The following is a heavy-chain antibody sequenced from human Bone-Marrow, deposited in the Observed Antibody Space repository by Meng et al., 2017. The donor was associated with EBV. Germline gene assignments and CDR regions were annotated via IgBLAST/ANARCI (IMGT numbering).Heavy chain of an antibody. V-gene: IGHV1-69*01. CDR2: VIPIFGTA. CDR1: ACTFSSAA. Sequence: LQWQSRAVGEQSVRRVRGSGVASACTFSSAASSWVRKAPGQGLEGLGGVIPIFGTANYAQKFQGSVTIAADESTSTAYMELSSLRSEDTAVYYCASATNTAMVPTLTYWGQGTLVTVSS. J-gene: IGHJ4*02. CDR3: ASATNTAMVPTLTY. D-gene: IGHD5-18*01.